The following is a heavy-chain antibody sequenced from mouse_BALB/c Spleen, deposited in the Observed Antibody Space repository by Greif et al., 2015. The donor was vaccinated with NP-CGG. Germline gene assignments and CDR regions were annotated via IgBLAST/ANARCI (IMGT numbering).Heavy chain of an antibody. J-gene: IGHJ3*01. V-gene: IGHV1-7*01. CDR2: INPSTGYT. Sequence: QVQLKESGAELAKPGASVKMSCKASGYTFTSYWMHWVKQRPGQGLEWIGYINPSTGYTEYNQKFKDKATLTADKSSSTAYMQLSSLTSEDSAVYYCARWGDHDVAYWGQGTLVTVSA. CDR1: GYTFTSYW. CDR3: ARWGDHDVAY. D-gene: IGHD2-4*01.